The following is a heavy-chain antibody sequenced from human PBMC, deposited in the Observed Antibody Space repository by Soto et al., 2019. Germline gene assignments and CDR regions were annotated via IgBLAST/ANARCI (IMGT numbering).Heavy chain of an antibody. J-gene: IGHJ6*02. CDR1: GGTFSSYA. CDR2: IIPIFGTA. Sequence: QVQLVQSGAEVKKPGSSVKVSCKASGGTFSSYAISWVRQAPGQGLEWMGGIIPIFGTANYAQKFQGRVTITADESTSTGYMELSSLRSEDTAVYYCAKPSVYCSGGSCYSWYYYGMDVWGQGTTVTVSS. CDR3: AKPSVYCSGGSCYSWYYYGMDV. D-gene: IGHD2-15*01. V-gene: IGHV1-69*01.